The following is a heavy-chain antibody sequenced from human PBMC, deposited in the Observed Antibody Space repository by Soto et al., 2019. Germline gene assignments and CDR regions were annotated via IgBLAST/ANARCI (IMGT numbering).Heavy chain of an antibody. CDR2: IYYSGST. CDR3: AREELGRDGYKNFDY. J-gene: IGHJ4*02. Sequence: SETLSLTSTVSDGSISSYYWILIRQPPGKGLEWIGYIYYSGSTNYNPSLKSRVTISVDTSKNQFSLKLSSVTAADTAVYYCAREELGRDGYKNFDYWGQGTLVTVSS. D-gene: IGHD5-12*01. V-gene: IGHV4-59*01. CDR1: DGSISSYY.